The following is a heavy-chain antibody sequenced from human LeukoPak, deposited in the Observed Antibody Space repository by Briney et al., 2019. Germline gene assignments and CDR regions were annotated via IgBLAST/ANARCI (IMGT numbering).Heavy chain of an antibody. Sequence: SETLSLTCTVSGASTSSGDYYWSWIRQPAGKGLEWIGRIYTSGSTTYNPSLNGRVTMSVDTSKNQFSLKMYSVTAADTAVYYCARALDGYCYSSNCLYNWFDPWGLGTQVTVSS. V-gene: IGHV4-61*02. D-gene: IGHD2-2*01. CDR1: GASTSSGDYY. CDR2: IYTSGST. J-gene: IGHJ5*02. CDR3: ARALDGYCYSSNCLYNWFDP.